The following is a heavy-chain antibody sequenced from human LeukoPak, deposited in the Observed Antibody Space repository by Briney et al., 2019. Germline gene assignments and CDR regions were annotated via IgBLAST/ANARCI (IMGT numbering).Heavy chain of an antibody. V-gene: IGHV4-34*01. CDR2: INHSGST. Sequence: SETLSLTCAVYGGSFSGYYWSWIRQPPGKGLEWIGEINHSGSTNYNPSLESRVTISVDTSKNQFSLKLSSVTAADTAVYYCAVGGQYWGQGTLVTVSS. CDR3: AVGGQY. CDR1: GGSFSGYY. J-gene: IGHJ4*02.